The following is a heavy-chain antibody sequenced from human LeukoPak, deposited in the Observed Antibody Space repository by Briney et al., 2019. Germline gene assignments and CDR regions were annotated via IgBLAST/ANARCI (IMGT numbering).Heavy chain of an antibody. J-gene: IGHJ4*02. CDR2: ISSSGSTI. Sequence: PGGSLRLSCAASGFTFSDYYMSWIRQAPGKGLEWVSYISSSGSTIYYADSVKGRFTISRDISKNTVYLQMNSLKAEDTAVYYCAKDGVVRGLGPYYFDSWGQGSLVTVSS. D-gene: IGHD3-10*01. V-gene: IGHV3-11*01. CDR1: GFTFSDYY. CDR3: AKDGVVRGLGPYYFDS.